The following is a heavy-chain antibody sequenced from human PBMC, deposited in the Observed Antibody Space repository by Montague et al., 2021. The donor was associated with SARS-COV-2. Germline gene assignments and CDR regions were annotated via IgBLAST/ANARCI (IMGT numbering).Heavy chain of an antibody. CDR1: GFTFTTYA. Sequence: SLRLSCAASGFTFTTYAMHWVRQAPGKGLEWMAVISNDGTKIYYADSVKGRFTISRDNSKNTLYLQLNGLRAEDTALYHCARDLFYIRNYYYYYGMDVWGQGTTVTVSS. CDR3: ARDLFYIRNYYYYYGMDV. CDR2: ISNDGTKI. V-gene: IGHV3-30*04. J-gene: IGHJ6*02. D-gene: IGHD2/OR15-2a*01.